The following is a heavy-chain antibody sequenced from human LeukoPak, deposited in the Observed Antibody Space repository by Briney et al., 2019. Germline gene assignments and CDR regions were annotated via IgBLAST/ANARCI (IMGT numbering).Heavy chain of an antibody. J-gene: IGHJ5*02. CDR2: ISYDGSNK. D-gene: IGHD3-10*01. Sequence: PGRSLRLSCAASGFTFSSYGMHWVRQAPGKGLEWVAVISYDGSNKYYADSVKGRFTISRDNSKNTLYLQMNSLRAEDTAVYYCAKDLHYYGSGFDPWGQGTLVTVSS. V-gene: IGHV3-30*18. CDR1: GFTFSSYG. CDR3: AKDLHYYGSGFDP.